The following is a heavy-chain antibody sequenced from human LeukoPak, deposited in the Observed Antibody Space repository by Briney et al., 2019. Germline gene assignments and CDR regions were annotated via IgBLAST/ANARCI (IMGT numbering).Heavy chain of an antibody. D-gene: IGHD5-24*01. Sequence: GSLRPSCAASGFTFSDYYMSWIRQAPGKGLEWVSYISTSGRTIYYADSVKGRFTISRDNAKNSLYLQMNSLRAEDTAVYYCARSARRDGYNFDYYYMDVWGKGTTVTISS. V-gene: IGHV3-11*01. CDR2: ISTSGRTI. CDR3: ARSARRDGYNFDYYYMDV. J-gene: IGHJ6*03. CDR1: GFTFSDYY.